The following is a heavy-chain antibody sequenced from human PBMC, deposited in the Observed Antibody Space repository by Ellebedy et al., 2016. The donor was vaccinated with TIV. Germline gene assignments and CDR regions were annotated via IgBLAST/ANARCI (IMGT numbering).Heavy chain of an antibody. CDR3: AKGRGGGSDSSAPRYYFDY. D-gene: IGHD3-22*01. J-gene: IGHJ4*02. CDR2: INDSGGST. V-gene: IGHV3-23*01. Sequence: PGGSLRLSCAASGFTFTSYSMSWVRQAPGKGLEWVSIINDSGGSTYYVDSVRGRFTISRDTSKNTVFLQMNSLRAEDTAVYYCAKGRGGGSDSSAPRYYFDYWGLGTLVTVSS. CDR1: GFTFTSYS.